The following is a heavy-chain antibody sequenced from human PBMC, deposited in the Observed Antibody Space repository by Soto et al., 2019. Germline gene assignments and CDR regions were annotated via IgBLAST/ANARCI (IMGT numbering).Heavy chain of an antibody. D-gene: IGHD2-21*02. Sequence: ASVKVSCKASGYTFTGYDMHWVRQAPGQGLEWMGWINPNSGGTNYAQKFQGRVTMTRDTSISTAYMELSRLRSDDTAVYYCARENEYCGGDCSGSYYYYYGMDVWGQGTTVTVSS. V-gene: IGHV1-2*02. CDR1: GYTFTGYD. CDR3: ARENEYCGGDCSGSYYYYYGMDV. J-gene: IGHJ6*02. CDR2: INPNSGGT.